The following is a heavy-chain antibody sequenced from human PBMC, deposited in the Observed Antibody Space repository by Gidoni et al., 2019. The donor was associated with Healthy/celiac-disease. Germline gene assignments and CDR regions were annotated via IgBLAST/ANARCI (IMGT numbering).Heavy chain of an antibody. D-gene: IGHD1-20*01. V-gene: IGHV3-30-3*01. CDR3: ARGVQLGYITGSLGAGYYYGMDV. J-gene: IGHJ6*02. CDR2: ISYDGSNK. Sequence: QVQLVESGGGVVQPGRSLRLSCAASGFTFSSYAMHWVRQAPGKGLEWVAVISYDGSNKYYADSVKGRFTISRDNSKNTLYLQMNSLRAEDTAVYYCARGVQLGYITGSLGAGYYYGMDVWGQGTTVTVSS. CDR1: GFTFSSYA.